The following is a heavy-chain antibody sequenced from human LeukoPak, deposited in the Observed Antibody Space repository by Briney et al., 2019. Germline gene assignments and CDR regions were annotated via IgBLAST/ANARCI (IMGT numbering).Heavy chain of an antibody. CDR2: IIPILGIA. J-gene: IGHJ4*02. V-gene: IGHV1-69*04. D-gene: IGHD3-10*01. CDR1: GGTFSSYA. CDR3: AREESNYFDY. Sequence: SVKVSCKASGGTFSSYAISWVRQAPGQGLGWMGRIIPILGIANYAQKFQGRVTMTRDTSISTAYMELSRLRSDDTAVYYCAREESNYFDYWGQGTLVTVSS.